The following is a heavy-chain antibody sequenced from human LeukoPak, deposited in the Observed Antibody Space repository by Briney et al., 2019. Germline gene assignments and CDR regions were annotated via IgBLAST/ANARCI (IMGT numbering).Heavy chain of an antibody. CDR1: GGTFSSYA. Sequence: ASVKVSCKASGGTFSSYAISWVRQATGQGLEWMGWMNPNSGNTGYAQKLQGRVTMTRNTSISTAYMELSSLRSEDTAVYYCARGGWKYGRGVWGQGTTVTVSS. CDR3: ARGGWKYGRGV. CDR2: MNPNSGNT. D-gene: IGHD1-7*01. V-gene: IGHV1-8*02. J-gene: IGHJ6*02.